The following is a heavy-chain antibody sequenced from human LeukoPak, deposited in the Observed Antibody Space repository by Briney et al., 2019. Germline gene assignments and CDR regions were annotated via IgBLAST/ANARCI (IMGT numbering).Heavy chain of an antibody. J-gene: IGHJ5*02. D-gene: IGHD4-17*01. CDR2: IRYDGSST. CDR3: AKVGDYGDYNWFDP. CDR1: GFRFSTYG. Sequence: GGSLRLSCAASGFRFSTYGMHWVRQAPGKGLEWVAFIRYDGSSTYYADSVKGRFTISRDNSKNTLYLQMNSLRIKATAMHYCAKVGDYGDYNWFDPWGQGTLVTVSS. V-gene: IGHV3-30*02.